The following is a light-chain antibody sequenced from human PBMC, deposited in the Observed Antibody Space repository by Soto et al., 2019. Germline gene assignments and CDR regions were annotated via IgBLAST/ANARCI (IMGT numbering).Light chain of an antibody. V-gene: IGKV3-20*01. J-gene: IGKJ2*01. Sequence: EIVLTQSPGTLSLSPGERATLSCRASQSVSSSYLAWYQQKPGRAPRLLIYGASSRATGVPARFSGSGSGTDFTLTISRLEPEDFAAYYCQQYGGSPPYTFGQGTKLEIK. CDR3: QQYGGSPPYT. CDR2: GAS. CDR1: QSVSSSY.